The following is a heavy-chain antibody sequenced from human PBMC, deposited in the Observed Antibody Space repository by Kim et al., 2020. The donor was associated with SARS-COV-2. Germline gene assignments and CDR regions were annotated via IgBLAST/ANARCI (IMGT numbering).Heavy chain of an antibody. V-gene: IGHV4-39*07. Sequence: SETLSLTCTVSGGSISSSSYYWGWIRQPPGKGLEWIGSIYYSGSTYYNPSLKSRVTISVDTSKNQFSLKLSSVTAADTAVYYCARDSEYYYDSSGYYYHYFDYWGQGTLVTVSS. CDR2: IYYSGST. CDR1: GGSISSSSYY. CDR3: ARDSEYYYDSSGYYYHYFDY. D-gene: IGHD3-22*01. J-gene: IGHJ4*02.